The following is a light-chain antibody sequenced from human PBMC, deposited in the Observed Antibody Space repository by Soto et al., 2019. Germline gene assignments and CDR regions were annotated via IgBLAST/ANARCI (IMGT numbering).Light chain of an antibody. V-gene: IGKV1-27*01. J-gene: IGKJ3*01. Sequence: DIQMTQSPSSLSASVGDRVTITCRASQGIYDYLAWYQQKPGKIPKLLIYAASRLQSGVPSRFSGSGSGTDFTLTISSLQPEDVATYYCQKYNSVPLSFGPGTKVEIK. CDR1: QGIYDY. CDR3: QKYNSVPLS. CDR2: AAS.